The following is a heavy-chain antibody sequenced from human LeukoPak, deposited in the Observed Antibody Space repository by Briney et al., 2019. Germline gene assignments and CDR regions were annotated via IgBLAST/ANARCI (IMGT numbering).Heavy chain of an antibody. D-gene: IGHD6-6*01. Sequence: SETLPLTCTVSGGSIRGFYWSWIRQPPGKGLEWVGYIFYSGTATYNPSLESRVTMSVDMSQNQFSLRLASVTAADTAVYYCGRGAALNIAARRVLDYWGQGSLVTVSS. V-gene: IGHV4-59*08. J-gene: IGHJ4*02. CDR1: GGSIRGFY. CDR2: IFYSGTA. CDR3: GRGAALNIAARRVLDY.